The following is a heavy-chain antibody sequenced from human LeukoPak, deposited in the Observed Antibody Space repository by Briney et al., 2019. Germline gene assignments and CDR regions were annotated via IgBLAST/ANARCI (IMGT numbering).Heavy chain of an antibody. Sequence: GGSLRLSCAASGFTFSSYGMHWVRQAPGKGLEWVAVISYDGSNKYYADSVKGRFTISKDNSKNTLYLQMNSLRAEDTAVYYCARDEWELLGYFDYWGQGTLVTVSS. J-gene: IGHJ4*02. D-gene: IGHD1-26*01. CDR3: ARDEWELLGYFDY. CDR1: GFTFSSYG. CDR2: ISYDGSNK. V-gene: IGHV3-30*19.